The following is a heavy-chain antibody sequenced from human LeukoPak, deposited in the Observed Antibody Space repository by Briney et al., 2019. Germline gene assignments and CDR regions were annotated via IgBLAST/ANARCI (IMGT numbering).Heavy chain of an antibody. CDR3: ARAQRGYSFVFDL. CDR2: IYHSGST. D-gene: IGHD5-18*01. CDR1: GGSISSSNW. Sequence: PSGTLSLTCAVSGGSISSSNWWSWVRQPPGKGLEWIGEIYHSGSTNYNPSLKSRVTISVDKSKNQFSLKLSSVTAADTAVYYCARAQRGYSFVFDLWGLGTLATVSS. J-gene: IGHJ4*02. V-gene: IGHV4-4*02.